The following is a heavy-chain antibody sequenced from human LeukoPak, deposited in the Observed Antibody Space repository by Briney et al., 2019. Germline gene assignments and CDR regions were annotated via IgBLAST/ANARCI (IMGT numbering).Heavy chain of an antibody. V-gene: IGHV3-74*01. D-gene: IGHD7-27*01. Sequence: GGSLRLSCTTSGFIFRSTWMYWLRQAPGKGLVWVSRINPDGGTLSYADSVHGRFTISRDNAKNTLYLQMSSLRVDDTAVYYCGRGHWGLDYWGQGALVTVSS. J-gene: IGHJ4*02. CDR3: GRGHWGLDY. CDR1: GFIFRSTW. CDR2: INPDGGTL.